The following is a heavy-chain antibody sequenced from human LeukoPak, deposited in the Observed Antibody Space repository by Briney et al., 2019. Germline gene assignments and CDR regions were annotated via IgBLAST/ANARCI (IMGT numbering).Heavy chain of an antibody. V-gene: IGHV3-21*01. Sequence: PGGSLRLSCAASGFTFSSYSMNWVRQAPGKGLEWVSSISSSSSYIYYADSVKGRFTISRDNAKNSLYLQMNSLRAEDTAVYYCARDAYIVRGVIGSPDYWGQGTLVTVSS. J-gene: IGHJ4*02. CDR1: GFTFSSYS. CDR2: ISSSSSYI. CDR3: ARDAYIVRGVIGSPDY. D-gene: IGHD3-10*01.